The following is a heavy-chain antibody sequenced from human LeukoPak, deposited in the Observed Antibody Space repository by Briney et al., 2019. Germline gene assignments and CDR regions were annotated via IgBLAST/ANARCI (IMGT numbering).Heavy chain of an antibody. Sequence: GGSLSLSCAVSGFTFSGFWMSWSRQAPGKGLECVSTITGSGDSTYYADSVKGRFTISRDNSKNTLYLQMNSLRAEDTAVYYCAKDIRGYNYGTSDYWGQGTLVTVSS. V-gene: IGHV3-23*01. CDR3: AKDIRGYNYGTSDY. CDR2: ITGSGDST. J-gene: IGHJ4*02. D-gene: IGHD5-18*01. CDR1: GFTFSGFW.